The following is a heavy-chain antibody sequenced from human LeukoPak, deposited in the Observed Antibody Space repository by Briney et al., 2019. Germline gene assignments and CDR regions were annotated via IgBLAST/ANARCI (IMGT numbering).Heavy chain of an antibody. J-gene: IGHJ6*03. Sequence: ASVKVSCKASGHTFTSYDINWARQATGQGLEWMGWMNPNSGNTGYAQKFQGRVTMTRNTSISTAYMELSSLRSEDTAVYYCARGIDSSYMDVWGKGTTVTVSS. CDR2: MNPNSGNT. CDR1: GHTFTSYD. V-gene: IGHV1-8*01. CDR3: ARGIDSSYMDV. D-gene: IGHD6-19*01.